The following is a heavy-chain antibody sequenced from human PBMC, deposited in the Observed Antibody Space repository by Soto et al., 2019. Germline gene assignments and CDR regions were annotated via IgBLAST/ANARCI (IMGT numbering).Heavy chain of an antibody. CDR3: ARHSSGWYGWFDS. V-gene: IGHV3-23*01. Sequence: EVQLLESGGGLVQPGGSLRLSCAASGFTFSTYAMNWVRQAPGKGLEWVSAISGSGGSTYCADSVKGRFTISRDNSKNRLYLQMNGVRAEDTAVYYCARHSSGWYGWFDSWGQGTRVSVSS. J-gene: IGHJ5*01. CDR2: ISGSGGST. CDR1: GFTFSTYA. D-gene: IGHD6-19*01.